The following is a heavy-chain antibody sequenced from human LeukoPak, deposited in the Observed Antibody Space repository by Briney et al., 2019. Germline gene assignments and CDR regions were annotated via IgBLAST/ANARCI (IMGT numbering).Heavy chain of an antibody. CDR1: GGSVSSDNW. CDR3: ARNAYYCIDV. CDR2: ILHTGRT. Sequence: SETLSLTCAVSGGSVSSDNWWSWVRQTPGKGLEWIGEILHTGRTTYNPSLQSRVTISVDKSKNQFSLTLRSVTAADTAVYYCARNAYYCIDVWGKGTTVTVS. J-gene: IGHJ6*03. V-gene: IGHV4-4*02.